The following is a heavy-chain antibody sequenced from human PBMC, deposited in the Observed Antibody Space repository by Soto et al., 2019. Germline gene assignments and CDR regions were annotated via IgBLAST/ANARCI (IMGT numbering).Heavy chain of an antibody. Sequence: SETLSLTCAVYGGSFSGYYWSWIRQPPGKGLEWIGEINHSGSTNYNPSLKSRVTISVDTSKNQFSLKLSSVTAADTAVYYCARGTKPPYSSSWGDYYYSYMDVWGKGTTVTVSS. V-gene: IGHV4-34*01. J-gene: IGHJ6*03. CDR2: INHSGST. CDR1: GGSFSGYY. D-gene: IGHD6-13*01. CDR3: ARGTKPPYSSSWGDYYYSYMDV.